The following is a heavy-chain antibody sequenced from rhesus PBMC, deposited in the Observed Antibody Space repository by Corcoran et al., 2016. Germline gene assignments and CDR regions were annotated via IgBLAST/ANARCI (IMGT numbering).Heavy chain of an antibody. Sequence: QVTLKESGPALVKPTQTLTLTCTSSGFSLSTSGMGLGWVRQPQGTALEWLASIYWDDNKLYSTSLKSRLTISKDTSKNQVVLTMTNMDPVDTATYYCARDTGVIHRKLGYWGQGVLVTVSS. CDR1: GFSLSTSGMG. V-gene: IGHV2S1*01. CDR2: IYWDDNK. D-gene: IGHD3-22*01. CDR3: ARDTGVIHRKLGY. J-gene: IGHJ4*01.